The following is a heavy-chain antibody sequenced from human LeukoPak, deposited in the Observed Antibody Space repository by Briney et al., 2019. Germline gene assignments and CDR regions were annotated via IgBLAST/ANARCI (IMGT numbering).Heavy chain of an antibody. Sequence: TSETLSLTCTVSGYSLTSGYYWGWIRQPPGKGLEWIASIFHSGSTFYNPSVKSRVTISVDTSKNQFSLKLSSVTAADTAVYYCAREDAEQMDNSFDIWGQGTMVTVSS. D-gene: IGHD5-24*01. J-gene: IGHJ3*02. V-gene: IGHV4-38-2*02. CDR2: IFHSGST. CDR3: AREDAEQMDNSFDI. CDR1: GYSLTSGYY.